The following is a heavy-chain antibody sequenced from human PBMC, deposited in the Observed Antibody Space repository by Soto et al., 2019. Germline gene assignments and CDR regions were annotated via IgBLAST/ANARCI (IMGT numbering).Heavy chain of an antibody. CDR1: GGSVSSGSYY. J-gene: IGHJ4*02. V-gene: IGHV4-61*01. CDR3: ARVRGRYSSGWFDY. Sequence: SETLSLACTVPGGSVSSGSYYWSWIRQPPGKGLEWIGYIYYSGSTNYNPSLKSLVTISVDTSKNQFSMKRSSVTAADTAVYHCARVRGRYSSGWFDYWGQGTLVTVSS. CDR2: IYYSGST. D-gene: IGHD6-19*01.